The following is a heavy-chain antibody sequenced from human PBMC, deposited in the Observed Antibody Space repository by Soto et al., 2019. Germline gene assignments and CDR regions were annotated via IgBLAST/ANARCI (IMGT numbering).Heavy chain of an antibody. D-gene: IGHD5-12*01. CDR2: ISYDGNNE. V-gene: IGHV3-30*18. J-gene: IGHJ4*02. Sequence: PGGSLRLSCAASGFTFSNYGMHWVRQAPGKGLEWVAAISYDGNNEYYSDSVKGRFTISRDNSKNTLYLQMDSLRAEDTAVHYCAKGRVYSGYEPEFDYWGQGTLVTVSS. CDR3: AKGRVYSGYEPEFDY. CDR1: GFTFSNYG.